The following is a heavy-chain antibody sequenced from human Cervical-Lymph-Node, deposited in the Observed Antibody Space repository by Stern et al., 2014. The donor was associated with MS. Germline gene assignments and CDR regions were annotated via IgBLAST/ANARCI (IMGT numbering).Heavy chain of an antibody. CDR1: GYTFTNFY. J-gene: IGHJ3*02. V-gene: IGHV1-46*01. CDR3: AIGAFDI. Sequence: VQLVESGAEVKKPGASVKVSCKASGYTFTNFYMHWGRQAPGQGLEWMGISNPSGGSTSYAQKFQGRVTMTRDTSTSTVYMELSSLRSEDTAVYYCAIGAFDIWGQGTMVTVSS. CDR2: SNPSGGST.